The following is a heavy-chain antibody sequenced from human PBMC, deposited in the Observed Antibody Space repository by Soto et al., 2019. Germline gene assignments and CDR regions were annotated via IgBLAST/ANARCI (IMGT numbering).Heavy chain of an antibody. V-gene: IGHV1-69*02. D-gene: IGHD3-10*01. CDR2: IITILGIT. J-gene: IGHJ4*02. CDR3: ARGVALPGCDYDFEN. Sequence: QVQLVQSGSEVKKPGSSVTVSCKASGGTSSSYSISWVRQAPGQGLEWMGRIITILGITTYAQKLQGRVTFTADKATSNVYMELTNLISDDTAVYYCARGVALPGCDYDFENWGQGTLVTVSS. CDR1: GGTSSSYS.